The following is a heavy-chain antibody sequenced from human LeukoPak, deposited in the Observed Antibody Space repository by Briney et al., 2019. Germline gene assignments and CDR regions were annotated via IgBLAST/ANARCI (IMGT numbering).Heavy chain of an antibody. CDR2: IYYSGST. V-gene: IGHV4-39*07. J-gene: IGHJ6*02. Sequence: PSETLSLTCTVSGGSISSSSYYWGWIRQPPGKGLEWIGSIYYSGSTYYNPSLKSRVTISVDTSKNQFSLKLSSVTAADTAVYYCARDRAPQPHSSGYLSYYGMDVWGQGTTVTVSS. CDR1: GGSISSSSYY. CDR3: ARDRAPQPHSSGYLSYYGMDV. D-gene: IGHD3-22*01.